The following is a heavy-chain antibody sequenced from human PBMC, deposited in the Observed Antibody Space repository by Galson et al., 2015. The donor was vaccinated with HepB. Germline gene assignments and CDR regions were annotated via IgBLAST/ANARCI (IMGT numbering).Heavy chain of an antibody. D-gene: IGHD3-22*01. CDR2: ISSSSYYT. J-gene: IGHJ4*02. CDR3: ARVKYYYDGSSGYEYYFDY. CDR1: GFTFSDYY. Sequence: SLRLSCAASGFTFSDYYMGWIRQAPGKGLEWVSYISSSSYYTNYADSVKGRFTISRDNSKNSLYLQMNSLRAEDTAVYNCARVKYYYDGSSGYEYYFDYWGQGTLVTVSS. V-gene: IGHV3-11*06.